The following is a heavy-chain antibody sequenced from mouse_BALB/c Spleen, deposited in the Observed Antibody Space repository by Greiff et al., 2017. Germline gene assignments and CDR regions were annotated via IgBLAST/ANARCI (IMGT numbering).Heavy chain of an antibody. CDR2: ISSGGST. J-gene: IGHJ3*01. Sequence: EVKLVESGGGLVKPGGSLKLSCAASGFTFSSYAMSWVRQTPEKRLEWVASISSGGSTYYPDSVKGRFTISRDNARNLLYLQMSSLRSEDTAMYYCASDDYWFDYWGQGTPVTVSA. CDR3: ASDDYWFDY. D-gene: IGHD2-4*01. V-gene: IGHV5-6-5*01. CDR1: GFTFSSYA.